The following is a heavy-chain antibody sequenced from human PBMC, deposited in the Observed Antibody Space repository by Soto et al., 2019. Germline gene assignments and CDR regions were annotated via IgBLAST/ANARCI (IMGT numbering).Heavy chain of an antibody. CDR3: VRYHCAGGDCFGGFDP. CDR1: GFTVSTSW. Sequence: EVQLVESGGDVVQPGGSLRLSCAASGFTVSTSWIHWVRQAPGKGLVWVSHIDPVETIPNYADSVKGRFAISRDNAKYTLYLQRTSLRADDTAVYSCVRYHCAGGDCFGGFDPWGHVNLVNVSS. V-gene: IGHV3-74*01. J-gene: IGHJ5*02. D-gene: IGHD3-10*01. CDR2: IDPVETIP.